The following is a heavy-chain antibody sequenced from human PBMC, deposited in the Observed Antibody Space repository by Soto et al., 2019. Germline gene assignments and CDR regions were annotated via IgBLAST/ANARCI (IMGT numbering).Heavy chain of an antibody. V-gene: IGHV4-39*02. CDR1: GGSISSSSYY. Sequence: NLSETLSLTCTVSGGSISSSSYYWGWIRQPPGKGLEWIGSIYYSGSTYYNPSLKSRVTISVDTSKNQFSLKLSSVTAADTAVYYCARDHIALDYWGQGTQVTVSS. J-gene: IGHJ4*02. CDR2: IYYSGST. D-gene: IGHD6-13*01. CDR3: ARDHIALDY.